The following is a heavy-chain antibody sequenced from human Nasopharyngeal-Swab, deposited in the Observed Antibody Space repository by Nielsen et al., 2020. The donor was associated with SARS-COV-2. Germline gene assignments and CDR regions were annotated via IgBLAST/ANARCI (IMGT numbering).Heavy chain of an antibody. J-gene: IGHJ4*02. Sequence: GSLRLSCAVSGASISSDYWGWIRQPPGEGLEWIGCVSYSGRTDYNPSLKSRVTISIDTSKKHSSLVLSSLTAADTALYYCTRGSLRTATDCWGQGTLVTVSS. D-gene: IGHD4-17*01. V-gene: IGHV4-59*12. CDR1: GASISSDY. CDR3: TRGSLRTATDC. CDR2: VSYSGRT.